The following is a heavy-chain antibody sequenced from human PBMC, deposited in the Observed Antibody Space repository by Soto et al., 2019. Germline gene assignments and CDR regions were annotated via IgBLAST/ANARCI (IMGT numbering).Heavy chain of an antibody. Sequence: SETLSLTCTVSGDSISTYNWAWIRQPPGKGLEWIGYFRSGGGTSYNPSLKSRVAISADTSMKQFSLRLSSVTAADTAVYYCGRGINYYDSRGDSWFAPGGQGTLVTVSS. D-gene: IGHD3-22*01. CDR3: GRGINYYDSRGDSWFAP. CDR2: FRSGGGT. V-gene: IGHV4-59*08. J-gene: IGHJ5*02. CDR1: GDSISTYN.